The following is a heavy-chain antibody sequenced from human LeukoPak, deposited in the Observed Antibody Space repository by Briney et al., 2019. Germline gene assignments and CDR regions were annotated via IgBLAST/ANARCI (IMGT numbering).Heavy chain of an antibody. J-gene: IGHJ4*02. V-gene: IGHV3-23*01. Sequence: GGSLRHSCAASGFTFSSYAMSWVRQAPGKGLEWVSVISGSGGTTYYRDSVKGRFTISRDNSKNTLYLQMNSLRAEDTALYYCAKSLSGYWYYFDYWAQGTLVTVSS. D-gene: IGHD2-21*01. CDR3: AKSLSGYWYYFDY. CDR2: ISGSGGTT. CDR1: GFTFSSYA.